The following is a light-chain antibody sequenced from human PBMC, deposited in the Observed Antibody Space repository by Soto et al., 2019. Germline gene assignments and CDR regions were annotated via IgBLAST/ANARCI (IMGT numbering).Light chain of an antibody. Sequence: EIVLTQSPGTLSLSPGERVTFSCRASQGVSRKLAWYQHKPGQAPRLLIYGASTRATGIPARFSGSGSGTEFTLTISSLQPDDFATYYCQHYNSYSEAFGQGTKVDIK. CDR1: QGVSRK. CDR2: GAS. V-gene: IGKV3-15*01. CDR3: QHYNSYSEA. J-gene: IGKJ1*01.